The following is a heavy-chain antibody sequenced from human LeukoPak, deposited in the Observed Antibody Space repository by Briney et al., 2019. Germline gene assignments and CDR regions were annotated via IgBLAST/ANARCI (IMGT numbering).Heavy chain of an antibody. V-gene: IGHV3-49*03. CDR1: GFTFGDYA. CDR2: IRSKAYGGTT. Sequence: GRSLRLSCTASGFTFGDYAMSWFRQAPGKGLEWVGFIRSKAYGGTTEYAASVKGRFTISRDDSKSIAYLQMNSLKTEDTAVYYCTTRGGNYYDSSGYQTHPPDDAFDIWGQGTMVTVSS. J-gene: IGHJ3*02. D-gene: IGHD3-22*01. CDR3: TTRGGNYYDSSGYQTHPPDDAFDI.